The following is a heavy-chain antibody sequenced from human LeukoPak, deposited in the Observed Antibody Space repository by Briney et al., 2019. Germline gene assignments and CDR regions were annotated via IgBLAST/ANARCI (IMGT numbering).Heavy chain of an antibody. CDR2: ISYDGSNK. Sequence: GGSLRLSCAASGFTFSSYGMHWVRQAPGKGLEWVAVISYDGSNKYYADSVKGRFTISRDNSKNTLYLQMNSLRAEDTAVYYCAEEPYSSGYYYWFDPWGQGTLVTVSS. D-gene: IGHD3-22*01. CDR3: AEEPYSSGYYYWFDP. CDR1: GFTFSSYG. V-gene: IGHV3-30*18. J-gene: IGHJ5*02.